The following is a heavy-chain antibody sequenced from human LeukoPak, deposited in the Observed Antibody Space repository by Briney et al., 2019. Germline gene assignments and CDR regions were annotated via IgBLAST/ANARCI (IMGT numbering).Heavy chain of an antibody. Sequence: PSETLSLTCTVSGGFISSSSYYWGWIRQPPGKGLGWIGSIYYSGSTYYSPSLKSRVTISVDTSKNQFSLKLSSVTAADTAVYYCARGVPAMIVVVSGGYYFDYWGQGTLVTVSS. D-gene: IGHD3-22*01. J-gene: IGHJ4*02. CDR3: ARGVPAMIVVVSGGYYFDY. CDR2: IYYSGST. V-gene: IGHV4-39*07. CDR1: GGFISSSSYY.